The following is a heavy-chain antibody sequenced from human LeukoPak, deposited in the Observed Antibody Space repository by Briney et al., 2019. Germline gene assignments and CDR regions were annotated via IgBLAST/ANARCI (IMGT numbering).Heavy chain of an antibody. D-gene: IGHD3-3*01. CDR3: ARRGTIFGPESL. V-gene: IGHV4-4*09. CDR1: GGSISGYY. Sequence: SETLSLTCTVSGGSISGYYWSWIRQPPRKGLEWIGYIYTTGNTDYNPSLKSRVTISVDTSKNQLSLNLSSVTAADTAVYYCARRGTIFGPESLWGRGTLVTVSS. J-gene: IGHJ2*01. CDR2: IYTTGNT.